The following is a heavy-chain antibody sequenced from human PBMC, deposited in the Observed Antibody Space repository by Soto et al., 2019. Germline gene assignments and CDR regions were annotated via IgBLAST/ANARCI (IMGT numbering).Heavy chain of an antibody. CDR3: ARLDMVDCSSTSCYRQDYYYYGMDV. Sequence: PSETLSLTCTVSGGSISSYYWSWIRQPPGKGLEWIGYIYYSGSTNYTPSLKSRVTISVDTSKNQFSLKLSSVTAADTAVYYCARLDMVDCSSTSCYRQDYYYYGMDVWGQGTTVTVSS. CDR1: GGSISSYY. J-gene: IGHJ6*02. V-gene: IGHV4-59*08. D-gene: IGHD2-2*01. CDR2: IYYSGST.